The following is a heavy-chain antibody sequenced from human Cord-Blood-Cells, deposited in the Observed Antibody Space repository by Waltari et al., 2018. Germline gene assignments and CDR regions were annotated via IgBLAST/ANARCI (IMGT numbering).Heavy chain of an antibody. V-gene: IGHV4-39*01. D-gene: IGHD6-13*01. CDR1: GGSISSSSYY. CDR3: ARPPGASSWYYFDY. CDR2: IYYSGRT. Sequence: QLQLQESGPGLVKPSETLSLTCTVSGGSISSSSYYWGWIRQPPGKGLEWIGSIYYSGRTYYNPSLKSRVTISVDTSKNQFSRKLRSVTAADTAVYYCARPPGASSWYYFDYWGQGTLVTVSS. J-gene: IGHJ4*02.